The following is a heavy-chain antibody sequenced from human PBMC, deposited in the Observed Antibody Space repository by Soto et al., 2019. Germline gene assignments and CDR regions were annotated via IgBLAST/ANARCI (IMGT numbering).Heavy chain of an antibody. V-gene: IGHV1-18*01. CDR1: SYIFVNYG. CDR3: VMVDNYVTPTPQDV. J-gene: IGHJ6*02. Sequence: QVQLVQSGDEVKKPGASVKVSCKASSYIFVNYGIAWVRQAPGQGLEWMGWISPYTGNTHSATKVQGRLTMTTDTSTSTADMDLGSLTSDDTAVYYCVMVDNYVTPTPQDVWGQGTTVTVSS. CDR2: ISPYTGNT. D-gene: IGHD3-16*01.